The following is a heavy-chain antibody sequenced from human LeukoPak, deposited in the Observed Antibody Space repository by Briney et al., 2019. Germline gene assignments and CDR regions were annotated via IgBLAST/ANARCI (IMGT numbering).Heavy chain of an antibody. D-gene: IGHD2-8*01. J-gene: IGHJ4*02. CDR2: INPNSGGT. V-gene: IGHV1-2*02. CDR1: GYTFTGHY. CDR3: ARVNYRTKGVCHNFDY. Sequence: ASVKVSCKASGYTFTGHYMHWVRQAPGQGLEWMGWINPNSGGTKYAQRFQGRVTMTRDTSISTAYMELRGLRSDDTAVFYCARVNYRTKGVCHNFDYWGQGTLVTVSS.